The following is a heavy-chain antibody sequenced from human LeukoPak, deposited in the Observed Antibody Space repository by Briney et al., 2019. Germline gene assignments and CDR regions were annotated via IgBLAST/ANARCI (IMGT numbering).Heavy chain of an antibody. V-gene: IGHV3-21*01. Sequence: GGSLRLSCAASGFTFSSYSMNWVRQAPGKGLEWVSSISSSSSYIYYADSVKGRFTTSRDNAKNSLYLQMNSLRAEDTAVYYCARDRVYSSSRGYDYWGQGTLVTVSS. J-gene: IGHJ4*02. CDR2: ISSSSSYI. CDR3: ARDRVYSSSRGYDY. CDR1: GFTFSSYS. D-gene: IGHD6-13*01.